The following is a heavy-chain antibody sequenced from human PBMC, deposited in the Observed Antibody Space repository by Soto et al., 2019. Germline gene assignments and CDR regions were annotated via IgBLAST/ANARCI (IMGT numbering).Heavy chain of an antibody. V-gene: IGHV3-30*18. CDR3: AKVVTAYYYYYYVDV. Sequence: VGSLRLSCAASGFTFSSYGMHWVRRAPGKGLEWVAVISYDGSNKYYADSVKGRFTISRDNSKNTLYLQMNSLRAEDTAVYYCAKVVTAYYYYYYVDVWGKGTTVTVSS. J-gene: IGHJ6*03. CDR2: ISYDGSNK. D-gene: IGHD2-21*02. CDR1: GFTFSSYG.